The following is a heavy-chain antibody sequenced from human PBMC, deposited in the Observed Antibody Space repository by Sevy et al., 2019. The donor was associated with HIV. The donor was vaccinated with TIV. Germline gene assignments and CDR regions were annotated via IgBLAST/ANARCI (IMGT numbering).Heavy chain of an antibody. CDR3: ARALGDMIVVVSPFDY. D-gene: IGHD3-22*01. Sequence: ASVKVSCKASGYTFTGYYMHWVRQAPGRGLEWMGWINPNSGGTNYAQKFQGRVTMTRDTSISTAYMELSRLRSDDTAVYYCARALGDMIVVVSPFDYWGQGTLVTVSS. CDR1: GYTFTGYY. CDR2: INPNSGGT. J-gene: IGHJ4*02. V-gene: IGHV1-2*02.